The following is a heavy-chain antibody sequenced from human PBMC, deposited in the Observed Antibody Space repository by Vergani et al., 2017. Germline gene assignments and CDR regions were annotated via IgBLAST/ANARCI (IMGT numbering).Heavy chain of an antibody. CDR3: ARDPAERGAYCGGDCYDNY. J-gene: IGHJ4*02. V-gene: IGHV1-2*02. CDR1: GYTFPGYY. CDR2: INPNSGGT. D-gene: IGHD2-21*02. Sequence: QVQLVQSGAEVKKPGASVKVSCKASGYTFPGYYMHWVRQDPGQGLEWMGWINPNSGGTNYAQKFQGRVTMTRDTSISTAYMELSRLRSDDTAVYYCARDPAERGAYCGGDCYDNYWGQGTLVTVSS.